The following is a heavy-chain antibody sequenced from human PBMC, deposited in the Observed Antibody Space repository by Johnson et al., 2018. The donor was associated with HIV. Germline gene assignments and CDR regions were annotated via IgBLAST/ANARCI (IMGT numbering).Heavy chain of an antibody. V-gene: IGHV3-11*04. CDR3: ARDSNPTSMIVISFDAFDI. CDR1: GFTFRDYH. CDR2: ISGSGSII. J-gene: IGHJ3*02. D-gene: IGHD3-22*01. Sequence: QVQLVESGGGLVKPGGSLRVSCAASGFTFRDYHMSWIRQAPGKGVEWLSYISGSGSIIYYADSVKGRVTISRDNAKNSLYLQMNSLRAEDTAVYYCARDSNPTSMIVISFDAFDIWGQGTMVTVSS.